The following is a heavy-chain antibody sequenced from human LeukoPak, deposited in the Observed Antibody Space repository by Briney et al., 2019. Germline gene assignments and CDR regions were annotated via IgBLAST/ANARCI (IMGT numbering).Heavy chain of an antibody. V-gene: IGHV1-2*02. CDR3: ARSDYSDSSGTDC. D-gene: IGHD3-22*01. CDR2: INPNSGGT. CDR1: GHPLTRYY. J-gene: IGHJ4*02. Sequence: AYVKDSRKASGHPLTRYYISWVRQAHEKRLEWMGWINPNSGGTNYAQKFQGRVTMTRDTSISTAYMEMSRLRSDDTAVYYCARSDYSDSSGTDCWGQGTLVTVSS.